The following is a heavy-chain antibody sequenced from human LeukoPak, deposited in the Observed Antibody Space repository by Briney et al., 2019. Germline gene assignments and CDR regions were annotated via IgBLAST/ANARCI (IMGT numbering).Heavy chain of an antibody. CDR2: IKQDGSEK. V-gene: IGHV3-7*03. CDR3: ARERPIVADVDLDY. D-gene: IGHD5-12*01. CDR1: GFTFSSYW. Sequence: PGGSLRLSCAASGFTFSSYWMSWVRQAPGKGLEWVANIKQDGSEKYYVDSVKGRFTISGDNAKNSLYLQMNSLRAEDTAVYYCARERPIVADVDLDYWGQGTLVTVSS. J-gene: IGHJ4*02.